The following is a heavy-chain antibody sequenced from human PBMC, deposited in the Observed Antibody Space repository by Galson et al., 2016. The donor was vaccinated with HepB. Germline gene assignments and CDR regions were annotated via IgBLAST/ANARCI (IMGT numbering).Heavy chain of an antibody. D-gene: IGHD6-13*01. CDR3: AREEILQQQLVQDS. CDR1: GFTFTDFY. Sequence: SLRLSCAASGFTFTDFYMSWIRQAPGKGLEWVAFISSRASTMSYADSVSGRFTISRDNAKNSVYLQMNSLRAEDTAVYYCAREEILQQQLVQDSWGQGTRVTVSS. CDR2: ISSRASTM. V-gene: IGHV3-11*01. J-gene: IGHJ5*01.